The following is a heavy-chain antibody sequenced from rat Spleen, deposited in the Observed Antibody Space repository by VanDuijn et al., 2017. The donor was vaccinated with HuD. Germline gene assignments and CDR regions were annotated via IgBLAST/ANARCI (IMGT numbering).Heavy chain of an antibody. CDR1: GFSLTSYN. Sequence: QVQLKESGPDLVQPSQTLSLTCTVSGFSLTSYNVHWVRQPTGKGLEWMGVIWTGGSTDYNSALKSRLSISRDTSKSQVFLKMNSLQTEDTATYYCARDNYEAHYYVMDAWGQGTSVTVSS. CDR2: IWTGGST. J-gene: IGHJ4*01. D-gene: IGHD1-10*01. CDR3: ARDNYEAHYYVMDA. V-gene: IGHV2-30*01.